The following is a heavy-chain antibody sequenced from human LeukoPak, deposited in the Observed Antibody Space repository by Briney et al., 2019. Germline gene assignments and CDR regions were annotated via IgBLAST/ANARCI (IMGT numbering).Heavy chain of an antibody. CDR2: ISGSGDNNDNT. D-gene: IGHD6-13*01. CDR1: GFTFSSYS. CDR3: AKSGSTSWYLDY. V-gene: IGHV3-23*01. Sequence: GGSLRLSCAASGFTFSSYSMNWVRQAPGKGLEWVSAISGSGDNNDNTYYADSVKGQFSISRDNSRNTLYLQMSSLRAEDAAVYYCAKSGSTSWYLDYWGQGTLVTVSS. J-gene: IGHJ4*02.